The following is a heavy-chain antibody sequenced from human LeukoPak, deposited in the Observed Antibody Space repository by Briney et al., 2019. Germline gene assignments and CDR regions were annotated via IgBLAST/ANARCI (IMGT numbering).Heavy chain of an antibody. J-gene: IGHJ4*02. CDR2: ISGYNGNT. D-gene: IGHD3-22*01. CDR1: GYTFSNYG. Sequence: ASVTVSCTASGYTFSNYGISWVRQAPGQGLEWMGWISGYNGNTNYAQKVQGRVTMTTDTSTRTAYMELRSLRSDDTAVYYCARTKSTTMIVVPDYWGQGTLVTVSS. CDR3: ARTKSTTMIVVPDY. V-gene: IGHV1-18*01.